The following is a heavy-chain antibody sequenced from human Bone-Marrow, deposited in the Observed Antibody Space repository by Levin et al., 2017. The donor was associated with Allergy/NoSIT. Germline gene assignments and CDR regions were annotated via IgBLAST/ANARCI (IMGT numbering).Heavy chain of an antibody. CDR1: GGTFSSYA. V-gene: IGHV1-69*06. D-gene: IGHD4-17*01. J-gene: IGHJ6*03. CDR3: ARVSTVCRQRRLKYYYDYYMDV. Sequence: SVKVSCKASGGTFSSYAISWVRQAPGQGLEWMGGIIPIFGTANYAQKFQGRVTITADKSTSTAYMELSSLRSEDTAVYYCARVSTVCRQRRLKYYYDYYMDVWGKGTTVTVSS. CDR2: IIPIFGTA.